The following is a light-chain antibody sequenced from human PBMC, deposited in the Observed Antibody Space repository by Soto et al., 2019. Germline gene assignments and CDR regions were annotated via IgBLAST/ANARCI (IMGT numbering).Light chain of an antibody. Sequence: QSVLTQPASVSGSPGQSITISCTGTSSDVGGYNYVSWYQQHPGKAPKLMIYDVSNRPSGVSNRFSGSKAGNTASLTISGLQAEDEADYYCTSYTTSGTYVFGIGTKVTVL. V-gene: IGLV2-14*01. CDR3: TSYTTSGTYV. J-gene: IGLJ1*01. CDR2: DVS. CDR1: SSDVGGYNY.